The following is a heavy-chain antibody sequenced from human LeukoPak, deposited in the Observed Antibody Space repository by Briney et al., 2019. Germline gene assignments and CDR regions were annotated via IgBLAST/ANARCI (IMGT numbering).Heavy chain of an antibody. CDR2: IIPILGIA. Sequence: GSSVKVSCKASGGTITSYAISWVRQAPGQGLEWMGRIIPILGIANYAQKFQGRVTITADKSTSTAYMELSSLRSEDTAVYYCARVELERRGYDYWGQGTLVTVSS. D-gene: IGHD1-1*01. CDR3: ARVELERRGYDY. J-gene: IGHJ4*02. CDR1: GGTITSYA. V-gene: IGHV1-69*04.